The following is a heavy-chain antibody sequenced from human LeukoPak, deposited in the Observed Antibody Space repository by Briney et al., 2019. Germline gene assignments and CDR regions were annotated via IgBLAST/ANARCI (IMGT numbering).Heavy chain of an antibody. CDR3: SRDKSYGDSGVY. CDR2: INQDGSEK. J-gene: IGHJ4*02. Sequence: GGSLRLSCAGSGFTFNIYWMRWARQAPGKGLEWVANINQDGSEKYYVDSVKGRFTISRDNAKNSLYLQMNSLRAEDTAVYYCSRDKSYGDSGVYRVQGTLVTVSS. CDR1: GFTFNIYW. D-gene: IGHD2-21*02. V-gene: IGHV3-7*04.